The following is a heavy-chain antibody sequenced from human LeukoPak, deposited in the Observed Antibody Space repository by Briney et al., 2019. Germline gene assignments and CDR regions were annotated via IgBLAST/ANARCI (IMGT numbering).Heavy chain of an antibody. D-gene: IGHD2-15*01. CDR3: ARARYCSGGSCYFDY. V-gene: IGHV4-31*03. CDR1: GGSISSGGYY. J-gene: IGHJ4*02. Sequence: SETLSPTCTVSGGSISSGGYYWSWIRQHPGKGLEWIGYIYYSGSTYYNPSLKSRVTISVDTSKNQFSLKLSSVTAADTAVYYCARARYCSGGSCYFDYWGQGTLVTVSS. CDR2: IYYSGST.